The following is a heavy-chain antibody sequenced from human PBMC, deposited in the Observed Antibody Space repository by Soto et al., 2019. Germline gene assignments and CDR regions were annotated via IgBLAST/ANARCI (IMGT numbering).Heavy chain of an antibody. Sequence: EVQLVESGGGLVKPGGSLRLSCATSGFGFNGAWVSWVRQTPGKGLEWVGRVKGRSAGGTTKHAAPVTGRFIISSDNSKNILYLQMSSLKIEDTAVYYCTTEYGFSSGQIDHWGQGTLVTVSS. V-gene: IGHV3-15*06. CDR1: GFGFNGAW. CDR2: VKGRSAGGTT. D-gene: IGHD3-22*01. CDR3: TTEYGFSSGQIDH. J-gene: IGHJ4*02.